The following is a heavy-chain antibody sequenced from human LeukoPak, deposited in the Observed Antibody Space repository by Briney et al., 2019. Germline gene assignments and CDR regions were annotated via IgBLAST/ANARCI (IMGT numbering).Heavy chain of an antibody. Sequence: GASLKVSCKASGYSFTGYFMRWVRQAPGQGLEWMGWIDPNNGNTYYAQKFQGRVTMTRDTAISTAYMEVTSLTSDDTAVYYCVRDLIRCATTVCKAFDIWGPGTKVTVSS. CDR2: IDPNNGNT. J-gene: IGHJ3*02. CDR3: VRDLIRCATTVCKAFDI. D-gene: IGHD1-14*01. CDR1: GYSFTGYF. V-gene: IGHV1-2*02.